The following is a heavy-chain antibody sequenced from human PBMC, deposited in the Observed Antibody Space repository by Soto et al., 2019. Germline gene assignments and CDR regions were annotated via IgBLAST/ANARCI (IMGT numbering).Heavy chain of an antibody. V-gene: IGHV3-23*01. CDR1: GFDFSAYA. J-gene: IGHJ4*02. Sequence: EVQLLESGGGLVQPGGSLRLSCAASGFDFSAYAMSWVRQAPGKGLEWVSAVTGRGATTDYADSVKGRFTISRDNSKNMLYLQMNSLRTEDTAVYYCAIDLGAAGAFDVWGQGPLVTASS. D-gene: IGHD6-13*01. CDR3: AIDLGAAGAFDV. CDR2: VTGRGATT.